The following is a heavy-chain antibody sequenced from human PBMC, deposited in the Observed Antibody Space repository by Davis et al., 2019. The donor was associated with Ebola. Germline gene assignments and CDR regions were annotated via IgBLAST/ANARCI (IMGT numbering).Heavy chain of an antibody. J-gene: IGHJ4*02. D-gene: IGHD4-17*01. V-gene: IGHV3-23*01. CDR3: AKDADEDDYGLFDY. CDR1: GFTFRSYW. Sequence: GSSPMISCAVAGFTFRSYWMSWVRQTPGKGLECVSSVSGTGGTTYYADFVEGRFTISRDNTKNTLHLQMNSLRVEDSAIYYCAKDADEDDYGLFDYWGQGALVSVSS. CDR2: VSGTGGTT.